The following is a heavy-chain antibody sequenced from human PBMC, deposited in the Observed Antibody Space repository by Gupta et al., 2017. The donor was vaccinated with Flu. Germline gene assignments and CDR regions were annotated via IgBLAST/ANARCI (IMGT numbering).Heavy chain of an antibody. CDR2: INPNSEAT. J-gene: IGHJ4*02. D-gene: IGHD6-25*01. Sequence: HGVRQAPGQGLEWMGWINPNSEATNFAHKFQERVTLTRDTSLNTAYMELSSLKSGDTAVYYCARQKYNMGVAAAGQRGFNYWGQGSLVTVSS. V-gene: IGHV1-2*02. CDR3: ARQKYNMGVAAAGQRGFNY.